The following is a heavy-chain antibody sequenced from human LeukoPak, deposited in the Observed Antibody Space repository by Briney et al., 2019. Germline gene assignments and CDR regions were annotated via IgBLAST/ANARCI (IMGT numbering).Heavy chain of an antibody. CDR3: ARVPPYYDILTGYYTLRGMDV. CDR1: GYTLTTYG. J-gene: IGHJ6*04. Sequence: ASVKVSRKTSGYTLTTYGISWVRQAPGQGLEWMGCISAYNGDTNYAQNLQGRVTLTTDTSTSTAYMELRSLRSDDTAVYYCARVPPYYDILTGYYTLRGMDVWGKGTTVTVSS. D-gene: IGHD3-9*01. CDR2: ISAYNGDT. V-gene: IGHV1-18*01.